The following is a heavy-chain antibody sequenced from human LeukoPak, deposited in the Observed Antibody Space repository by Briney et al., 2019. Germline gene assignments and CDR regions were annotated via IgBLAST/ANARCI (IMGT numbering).Heavy chain of an antibody. V-gene: IGHV4-4*02. CDR3: ARESSAIYGSGSYNWFDP. CDR2: IYHSGST. CDR1: GGSISSSNW. Sequence: SGTLSLTCAVSGGSISSSNWWSWVRQPPGKGLEWIGEIYHSGSTNYNPSLKSRVTISVDKSKNQFSLKLSSVTAADTAVYYCARESSAIYGSGSYNWFDPWGQGTLVTVSS. D-gene: IGHD3-10*01. J-gene: IGHJ5*02.